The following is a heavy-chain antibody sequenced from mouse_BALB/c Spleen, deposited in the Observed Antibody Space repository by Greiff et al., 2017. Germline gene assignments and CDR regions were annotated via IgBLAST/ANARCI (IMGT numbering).Heavy chain of an antibody. J-gene: IGHJ3*01. V-gene: IGHV5-4*02. D-gene: IGHD2-10*01. CDR1: GFTFSDYY. CDR3: ARDQTYYGNYEFAY. Sequence: VQVVESGGGLVKPGGSLKLSCAASGFTFSDYYMYWVRQTPEKRLEWVATISDGGSYTYYPDSVKGRFTISRDNAKNNLYLQMSSLKSEDTAMYYCARDQTYYGNYEFAYWGQGTLVTVSA. CDR2: ISDGGSYT.